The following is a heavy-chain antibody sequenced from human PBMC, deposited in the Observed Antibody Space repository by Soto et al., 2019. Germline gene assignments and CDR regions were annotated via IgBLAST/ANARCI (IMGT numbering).Heavy chain of an antibody. Sequence: SETLSLTCNVSGGSISGYYWSWIRQPPGKGLEYIGYIYYRGSTNYNPSLESRVTMSVDTSRNQFSLKVNSVTAADTAVYYCARQQLLPFYYALDVWGQGTTITVSS. CDR2: IYYRGST. V-gene: IGHV4-59*01. CDR3: ARQQLLPFYYALDV. D-gene: IGHD6-13*01. CDR1: GGSISGYY. J-gene: IGHJ6*02.